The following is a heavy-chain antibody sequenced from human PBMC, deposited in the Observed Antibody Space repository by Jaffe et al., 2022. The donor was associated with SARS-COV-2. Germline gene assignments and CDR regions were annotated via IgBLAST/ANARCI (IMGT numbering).Heavy chain of an antibody. J-gene: IGHJ4*02. Sequence: QVQLQESGPGLVKPSETLSLTCTVSGGSISSYYWSWIRQPPGKGLEWIGYIYYSGSTNYNPSLKSRVTISVDTSKNQFSLKLSSVTAADTAVYYCARELYDSSGYYGRRGYFDYWGQGTLVTVSS. D-gene: IGHD3-22*01. CDR3: ARELYDSSGYYGRRGYFDY. CDR1: GGSISSYY. V-gene: IGHV4-59*01. CDR2: IYYSGST.